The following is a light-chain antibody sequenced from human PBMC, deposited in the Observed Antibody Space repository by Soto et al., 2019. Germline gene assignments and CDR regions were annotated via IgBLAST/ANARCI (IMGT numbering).Light chain of an antibody. Sequence: DIVMTQSPDSLAVSLGERATINCKSSQSVFDSSNNKNYLAGYHQKPGQPPRLLISWASTRESGVPDRFSGSGSGTDFTLTISTLQAEDVAVYYCQHYFNIPYTFGQGTKLEIK. CDR1: QSVFDSSNNKNY. CDR2: WAS. CDR3: QHYFNIPYT. V-gene: IGKV4-1*01. J-gene: IGKJ2*01.